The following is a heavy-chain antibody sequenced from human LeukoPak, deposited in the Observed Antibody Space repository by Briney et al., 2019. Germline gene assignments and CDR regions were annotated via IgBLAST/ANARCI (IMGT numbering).Heavy chain of an antibody. Sequence: GESLKISCQASGYSFTSYWIGWVRQLPGRGREWMGTIYPGDSDTRYSPSFQGQGTISADKSNSTPYLQWNSLKALDTAMYYCARLSTRHYYYMDVWGKGTTVTVSS. CDR3: ARLSTRHYYYMDV. CDR2: IYPGDSDT. CDR1: GYSFTSYW. J-gene: IGHJ6*03. V-gene: IGHV5-51*01.